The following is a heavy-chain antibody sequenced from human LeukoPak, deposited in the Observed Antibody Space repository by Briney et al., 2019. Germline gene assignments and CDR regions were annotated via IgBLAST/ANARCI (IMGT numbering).Heavy chain of an antibody. CDR1: GYTFTSYG. J-gene: IGHJ4*02. CDR2: INPSGGST. V-gene: IGHV1-46*01. CDR3: ARDGIAVAGPDY. Sequence: GASVKVSCKASGYTFTSYGISWVRQAPGQGLEWMGIINPSGGSTSYAQKFQGRVTMTRDTSTSTVYMELSSLRSEDTAVYYCARDGIAVAGPDYWGQGTLVTVSS. D-gene: IGHD6-19*01.